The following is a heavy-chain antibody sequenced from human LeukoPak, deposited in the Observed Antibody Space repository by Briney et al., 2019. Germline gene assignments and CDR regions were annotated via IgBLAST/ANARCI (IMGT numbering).Heavy chain of an antibody. V-gene: IGHV3-30*01. CDR3: ARDSLSGSYPVFDY. CDR2: VSYDGSNK. J-gene: IGHJ4*02. Sequence: GGSLRLSCAASGFTFSSYAMHWVRQAPGKGLEWVAVVSYDGSNKYYADSVKGRFTISRDNSKNTLYLQMNSLRAEDTAVYYCARDSLSGSYPVFDYWGQGTLVTVSS. CDR1: GFTFSSYA. D-gene: IGHD1-26*01.